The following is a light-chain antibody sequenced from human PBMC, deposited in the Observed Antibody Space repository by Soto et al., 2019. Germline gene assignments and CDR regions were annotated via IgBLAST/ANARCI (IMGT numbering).Light chain of an antibody. CDR3: SSYTSSSTLSTYV. V-gene: IGLV2-14*03. CDR1: SSDVGGYNY. Sequence: SCTGTSSDVGGYNYVSWYQHHPGKAPKLMIYDVSNRPSGVSNRFSGSKSGNTASLIISGLQAEDEADYYCSSYTSSSTLSTYVFGTG. CDR2: DVS. J-gene: IGLJ1*01.